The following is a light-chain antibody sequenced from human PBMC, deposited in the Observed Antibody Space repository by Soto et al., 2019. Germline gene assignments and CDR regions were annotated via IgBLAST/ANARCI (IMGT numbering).Light chain of an antibody. CDR1: QSISSW. V-gene: IGKV1-5*03. CDR2: KAS. Sequence: DIQVTQCPSTVSASVGDRVTITCRASQSISSWLAWYQQKPGKAPKALIYKASSLESGVPSRFSGSESGTEFTLTISSLQPDDFATYYCQQYNTFPWTFGQGTKVEVK. J-gene: IGKJ1*01. CDR3: QQYNTFPWT.